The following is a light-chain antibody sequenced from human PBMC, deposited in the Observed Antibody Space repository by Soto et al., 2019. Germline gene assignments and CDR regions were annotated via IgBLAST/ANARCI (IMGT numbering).Light chain of an antibody. CDR1: QSISSSY. CDR3: QQYVTSPYM. CDR2: GVS. V-gene: IGKV3-20*01. Sequence: IVLTQSPGTLSLSPGERATLSCRASQSISSSYLAWYQQKPGQAPRLLIHGVSTRATGIPDRVSGSGSGTDFTLNISRLEPEDFSVYYCQQYVTSPYMFGQGTKLEIK. J-gene: IGKJ2*01.